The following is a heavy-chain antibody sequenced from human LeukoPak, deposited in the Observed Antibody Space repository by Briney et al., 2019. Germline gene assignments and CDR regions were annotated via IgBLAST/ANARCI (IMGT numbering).Heavy chain of an antibody. Sequence: PGGSLRLPCAASGFTFSSYSMNWVRQAPGKGLEWVSSISSSSSYIYYADSVKGRFTISRDNAKNSLFLQMNSLRAEDTAVYYCAREYSSNWYPYDYWGQGTLVTVSS. CDR1: GFTFSSYS. V-gene: IGHV3-21*01. J-gene: IGHJ4*02. CDR3: AREYSSNWYPYDY. D-gene: IGHD6-13*01. CDR2: ISSSSSYI.